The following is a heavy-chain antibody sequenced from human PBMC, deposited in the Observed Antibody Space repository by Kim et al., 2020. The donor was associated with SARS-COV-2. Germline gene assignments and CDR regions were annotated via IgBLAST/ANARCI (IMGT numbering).Heavy chain of an antibody. J-gene: IGHJ6*02. D-gene: IGHD3-9*01. CDR1: GYTFTSYA. Sequence: ASVKVSCKASGYTFTSYAMNWVRQAPGQELEWMGWINTNTGNPTYAQGFTGRFVFSLDSSVSTAYLQISSLKAEDTAVYYCARAVLRYFDWLLYGDYYYGMDVWGQGTTVTVS. V-gene: IGHV7-4-1*02. CDR3: ARAVLRYFDWLLYGDYYYGMDV. CDR2: INTNTGNP.